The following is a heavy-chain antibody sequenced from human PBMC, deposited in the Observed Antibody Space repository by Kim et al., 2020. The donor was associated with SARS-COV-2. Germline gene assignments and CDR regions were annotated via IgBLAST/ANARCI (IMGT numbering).Heavy chain of an antibody. CDR1: GFTFSDYY. Sequence: GGSLRLSCAASGFTFSDYYMSWIRQAPGKGLEWVSYISSSGSTIYYADSVKGRFTISRDNAKNSLYLQMNSLRAEDTAVYYCARDKRGSSSGPTYYYDSSGYKGSGMDVWGQGPTVTVSS. D-gene: IGHD3-22*01. CDR3: ARDKRGSSSGPTYYYDSSGYKGSGMDV. J-gene: IGHJ6*02. V-gene: IGHV3-11*01. CDR2: ISSSGSTI.